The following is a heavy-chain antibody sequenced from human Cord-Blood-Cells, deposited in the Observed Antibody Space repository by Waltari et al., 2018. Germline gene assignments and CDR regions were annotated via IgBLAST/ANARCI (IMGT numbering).Heavy chain of an antibody. D-gene: IGHD3-9*01. CDR3: ARRDDILTGYIFDY. Sequence: QVQLQESGPGLVKPSETLSLTCAVSGYPISSGYYWGWIRQPPGKGLEWIGSIYHSGSTYYNPSLKSRVTISVETSKNQFSLKLSSVTAADTAVYYCARRDDILTGYIFDYWGQGTLVTVSS. CDR2: IYHSGST. CDR1: GYPISSGYY. V-gene: IGHV4-38-2*01. J-gene: IGHJ4*02.